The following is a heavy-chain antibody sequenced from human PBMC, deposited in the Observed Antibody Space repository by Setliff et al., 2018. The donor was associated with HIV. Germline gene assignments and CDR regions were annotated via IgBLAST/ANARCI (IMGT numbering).Heavy chain of an antibody. D-gene: IGHD3-16*01. CDR1: GFTLSSNH. CDR3: AKGVKWLDP. Sequence: PGGSLRLSCAASGFTLSSNHMTWVRQAPGKGLEWVSFIYSDGRTYHADSVKGLFSISRDNPKNMMHLQMNGLRPEDTAVYYCAKGVKWLDPWGQGTLVTVSS. J-gene: IGHJ5*02. CDR2: IYSDGRT. V-gene: IGHV3-53*01.